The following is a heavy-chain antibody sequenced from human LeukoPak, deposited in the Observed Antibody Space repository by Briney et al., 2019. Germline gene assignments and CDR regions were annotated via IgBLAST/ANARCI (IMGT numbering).Heavy chain of an antibody. D-gene: IGHD6-19*01. J-gene: IGHJ4*02. CDR2: IYSGGST. CDR3: AKDPSLYGYSSGWYYFDY. CDR1: GFTVSSNY. Sequence: GGSLRLSCAASGFTVSSNYMSWVRQAPGKGLEWVSVIYSGGSTYYADSVKGRFTISRDNSKNTLYLQMNSLRAEDTAVYYCAKDPSLYGYSSGWYYFDYWGQGTLVTVSS. V-gene: IGHV3-53*01.